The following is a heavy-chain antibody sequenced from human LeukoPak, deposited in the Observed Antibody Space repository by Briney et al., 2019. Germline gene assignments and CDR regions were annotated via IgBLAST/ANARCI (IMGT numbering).Heavy chain of an antibody. Sequence: GGSLRLSCAASGFTFSSFHINWVRQAPGKGLEWLSYISRDSTTIYYADSVKGRFTISRDKAKNSLYLQMNSLRAEDTAVYHCATDYYDSSGYYTGSYWGQGTLVTVSS. J-gene: IGHJ4*02. CDR3: ATDYYDSSGYYTGSY. CDR2: ISRDSTTI. V-gene: IGHV3-48*01. D-gene: IGHD3-22*01. CDR1: GFTFSSFH.